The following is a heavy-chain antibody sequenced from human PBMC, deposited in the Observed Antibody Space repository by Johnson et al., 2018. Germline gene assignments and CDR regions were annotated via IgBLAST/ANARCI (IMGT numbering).Heavy chain of an antibody. J-gene: IGHJ6*04. Sequence: QVQLVQSGGGVVQPGRSLRLSCAASGFTFSSYGMHWVRLAPGQGLEWVAVVWYAGSNKYYADPVKGRFTISRDNSKNTLYLHMNSLNGEDTAVDYCERDRRDYGMDVWGKGTTATVSS. CDR2: VWYAGSNK. CDR3: ERDRRDYGMDV. V-gene: IGHV3-33*01. CDR1: GFTFSSYG.